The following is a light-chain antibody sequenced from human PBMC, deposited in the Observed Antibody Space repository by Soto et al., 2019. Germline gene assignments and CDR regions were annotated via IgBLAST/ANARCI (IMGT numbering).Light chain of an antibody. J-gene: IGKJ1*01. V-gene: IGKV3-20*01. Sequence: EFVLTQSPGTLSLSPVERATLSCRASQSVSSSYLAWYQQKPGQAPRLLVYGASSRATGIPDRFSGSGSGTDFTLTISRLEPEDFAVYYCQQYGSSRTFGQGTKVDIK. CDR3: QQYGSSRT. CDR1: QSVSSSY. CDR2: GAS.